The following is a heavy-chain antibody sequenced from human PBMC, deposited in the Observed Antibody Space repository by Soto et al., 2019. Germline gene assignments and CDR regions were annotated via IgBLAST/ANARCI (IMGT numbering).Heavy chain of an antibody. CDR3: ARTNSGSYGGYFQH. J-gene: IGHJ1*01. Sequence: QVQLVESGGGVVQPGRSLRLSCAASGFTFSSYAMHWVRQAPGKGLEWVAVISYDGSNKYYADSVKGRFTISRDNSKNTLYLQMNSRRAEDTAVYYCARTNSGSYGGYFQHWGQGTLVTVSS. CDR2: ISYDGSNK. V-gene: IGHV3-30-3*01. CDR1: GFTFSSYA. D-gene: IGHD1-26*01.